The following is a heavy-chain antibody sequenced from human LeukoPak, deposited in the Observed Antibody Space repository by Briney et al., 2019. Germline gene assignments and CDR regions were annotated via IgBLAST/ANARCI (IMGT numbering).Heavy chain of an antibody. CDR1: GYTFTGYY. V-gene: IGHV1-2*02. CDR3: AREEVEEYSGSSDPSYAFDI. D-gene: IGHD6-6*01. CDR2: INPNSGGT. J-gene: IGHJ3*02. Sequence: ASVKVSCKASGYTFTGYYMHWVRQAPGQGLEWMGWINPNSGGTNYAQKFQGRVTMTRDTSISTAYMELSRLRSDDTAVYYCAREEVEEYSGSSDPSYAFDIWGQGTMVTVSS.